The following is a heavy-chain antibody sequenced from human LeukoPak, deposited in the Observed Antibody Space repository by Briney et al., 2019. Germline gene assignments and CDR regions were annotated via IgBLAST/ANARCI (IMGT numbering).Heavy chain of an antibody. V-gene: IGHV3-74*01. Sequence: GGSLRLSCAASGFTFSTYCMHWVRQAPGKGPMWVSRICPDGTVTNYADSVKARFIISRDNAKNTVYLQMNSLRVEDTAVYYCVRDFRSADYWGQGTPVTVSS. CDR3: VRDFRSADY. CDR2: ICPDGTVT. CDR1: GFTFSTYC. J-gene: IGHJ4*02.